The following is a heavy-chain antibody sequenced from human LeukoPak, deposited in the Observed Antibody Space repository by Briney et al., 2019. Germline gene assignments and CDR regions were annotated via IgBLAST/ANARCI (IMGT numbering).Heavy chain of an antibody. CDR2: IRYDGSNK. J-gene: IGHJ4*02. CDR3: AKDRTDYFDY. V-gene: IGHV3-30*02. D-gene: IGHD3/OR15-3a*01. Sequence: PGWSLRLSCAASGFTFSSYGMHWVRQAPGKGLEWVAFIRYDGSNKYYADSVKGRFTISRDNSKNTLYLQMNSLRAEDTAVYYCAKDRTDYFDYWGQGTLVTVSS. CDR1: GFTFSSYG.